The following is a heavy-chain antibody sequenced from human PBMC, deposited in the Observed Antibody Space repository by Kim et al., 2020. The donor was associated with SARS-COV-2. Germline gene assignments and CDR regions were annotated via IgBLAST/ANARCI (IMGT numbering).Heavy chain of an antibody. Sequence: GGSLRLSCAASGFTFSSYEMNWVRQAPGKGLEWVSYISSSGSTIYYADSVKGRFTISRDNAKNSLYLQMNSLRAEDTAVYYCARDLPYYYDSSGYQPSYGMDVWGQGTTVTVSS. CDR1: GFTFSSYE. CDR2: ISSSGSTI. CDR3: ARDLPYYYDSSGYQPSYGMDV. D-gene: IGHD3-22*01. J-gene: IGHJ6*02. V-gene: IGHV3-48*03.